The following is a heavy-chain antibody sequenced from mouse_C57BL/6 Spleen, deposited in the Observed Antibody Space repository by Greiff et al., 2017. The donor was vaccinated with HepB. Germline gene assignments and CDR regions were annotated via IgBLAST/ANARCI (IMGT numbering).Heavy chain of an antibody. Sequence: VQLKESGGGLVQPGGSLSLSCAASGFTFTDYYMSWVRQTPGKALEWLGFIRNKANGYTTEYSASVKGRFTISRDNSQSILYLQMNALRSEDSAAHYCARFYGRSYNWYFDVWGTGTTVTVSS. CDR3: ARFYGRSYNWYFDV. D-gene: IGHD1-1*01. CDR1: GFTFTDYY. CDR2: IRNKANGYTT. V-gene: IGHV7-3*01. J-gene: IGHJ1*03.